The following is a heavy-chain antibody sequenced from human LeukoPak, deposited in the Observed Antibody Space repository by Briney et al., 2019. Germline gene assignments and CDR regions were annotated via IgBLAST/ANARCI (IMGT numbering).Heavy chain of an antibody. D-gene: IGHD3-22*01. CDR1: AFTFRSYA. V-gene: IGHV3-23*01. CDR3: ARDLEDSSPFGAFDM. CDR2: ISGSGDST. Sequence: PGGSLRLSCAASAFTFRSYAMNWVRQAPGRGLEWVSVISGSGDSTYYADSVKGRLTISRDNSKNTLYLQMNSLRAEDTAVYYCARDLEDSSPFGAFDMWGQGTMVTVSS. J-gene: IGHJ3*02.